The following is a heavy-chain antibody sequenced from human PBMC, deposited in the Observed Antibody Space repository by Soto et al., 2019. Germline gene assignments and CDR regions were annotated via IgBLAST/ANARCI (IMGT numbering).Heavy chain of an antibody. CDR2: ISAYNGNT. V-gene: IGHV1-18*01. J-gene: IGHJ6*03. D-gene: IGHD5-12*01. CDR3: ARTTDWWLRFPYYYMDV. Sequence: ASVKVSCKASGYTFTSYGISWVRQAPGQGLEWMGWISAYNGNTNYAQKLQGRVTMTTDTSTSTVYMELRSLRSDDTAVYYCARTTDWWLRFPYYYMDVWGKGTTVTVSS. CDR1: GYTFTSYG.